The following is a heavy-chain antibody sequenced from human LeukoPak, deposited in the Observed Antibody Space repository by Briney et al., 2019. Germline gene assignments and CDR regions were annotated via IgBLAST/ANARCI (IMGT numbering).Heavy chain of an antibody. CDR3: APLGYCSSTSCYGGIDY. V-gene: IGHV3-23*01. J-gene: IGHJ4*02. CDR1: GFTFCNYA. D-gene: IGHD2-2*01. CDR2: ISGSGGST. Sequence: GGSLRLSCAASGFTFCNYAMSWVRQAPGKGLEWVSAISGSGGSTYYADSVKGRFTTSRDNSKNTLYLQMNSLRAEDTAVYYCAPLGYCSSTSCYGGIDYWGQGTLVTVSS.